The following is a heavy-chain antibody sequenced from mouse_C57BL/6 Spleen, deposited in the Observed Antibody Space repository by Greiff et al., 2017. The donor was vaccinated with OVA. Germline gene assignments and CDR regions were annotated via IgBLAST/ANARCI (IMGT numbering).Heavy chain of an antibody. J-gene: IGHJ2*01. CDR3: AGGGNYFFDY. Sequence: EVKVVESGGGLVKPGGSLKLSCAASGFTFSDYGMHWVRQAPEKGLEWVAYISSGSSTIYYADTVKGRFTISRDNAKNTLFLQMTSLRSEDTAMYYCAGGGNYFFDYWGQGTTLTVSS. CDR1: GFTFSDYG. CDR2: ISSGSSTI. D-gene: IGHD2-1*01. V-gene: IGHV5-17*01.